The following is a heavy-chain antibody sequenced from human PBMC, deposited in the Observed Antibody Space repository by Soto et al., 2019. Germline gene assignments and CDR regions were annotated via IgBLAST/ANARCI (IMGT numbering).Heavy chain of an antibody. V-gene: IGHV1-69*06. CDR2: IIPLFGTT. CDR1: GGTFTSDA. J-gene: IGHJ6*02. CDR3: AKSKNDFWNAHYGMDG. Sequence: QVQLVQSGGEVRKPGSSVKVSCEASGGTFTSDALSWVRQAPGQGLEWMGGIIPLFGTTNYAHRFQGRVTITANKSTSTAYMELSSLRSEDTAMYYCAKSKNDFWNAHYGMDGWGQGTTVIVSS. D-gene: IGHD3-3*01.